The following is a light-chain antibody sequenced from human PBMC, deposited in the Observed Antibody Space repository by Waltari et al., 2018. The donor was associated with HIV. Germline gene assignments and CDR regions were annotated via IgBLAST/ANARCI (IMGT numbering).Light chain of an antibody. CDR1: SSDVGGSNS. V-gene: IGLV2-11*01. Sequence: QSALTQPRSVSGSPGQSVTIPCTGTSSDVGGSNSVSWYQQHPGKAPKLMIYDVTKRPSGVPDRFSGSKSGNTASLTISGLQADDEADYYCCSYAGNYTLIFGGGTKLTVL. CDR2: DVT. CDR3: CSYAGNYTLI. J-gene: IGLJ2*01.